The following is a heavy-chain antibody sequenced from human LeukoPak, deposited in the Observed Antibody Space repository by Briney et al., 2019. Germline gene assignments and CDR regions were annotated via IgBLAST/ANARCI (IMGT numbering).Heavy chain of an antibody. Sequence: PSETLSPTCTVSGGSISSSNYYWGWIRQPPGKGLEWIGSIYYSGSTYYNPSLRSRVTISVDTSKNQFSLKLSSVTAADTAVYYCARLPLVRGAFDIWGQGTMVTVSS. J-gene: IGHJ3*02. CDR3: ARLPLVRGAFDI. D-gene: IGHD6-13*01. V-gene: IGHV4-39*01. CDR1: GGSISSSNYY. CDR2: IYYSGST.